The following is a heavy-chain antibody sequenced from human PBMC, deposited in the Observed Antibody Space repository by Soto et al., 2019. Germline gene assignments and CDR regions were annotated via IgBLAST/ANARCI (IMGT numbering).Heavy chain of an antibody. CDR2: MNPNSGNT. CDR3: ARGFRGRIAARLDYYYYMDV. V-gene: IGHV1-8*01. J-gene: IGHJ6*03. Sequence: GSESMGWMNPNSGNTGYAQKFQGRVTMTRNTSISTAYMELSSLRSEDTAVYYCARGFRGRIAARLDYYYYMDVWGKGTTVTVSS. D-gene: IGHD6-6*01.